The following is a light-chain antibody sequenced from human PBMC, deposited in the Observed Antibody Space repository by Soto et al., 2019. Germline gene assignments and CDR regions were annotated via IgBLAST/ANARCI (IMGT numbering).Light chain of an antibody. CDR1: SSDIGGYNY. CDR2: EVS. V-gene: IGLV2-8*01. Sequence: QSALTQPPSASGSPGQSVTISCTGTSSDIGGYNYVSWYQQHPGKAPKLMIYEVSKRPSGVPDRFSGSKSGNTASLTVSGLQADDEADYYCSSYAGSTVVFGGGTKLTV. CDR3: SSYAGSTVV. J-gene: IGLJ2*01.